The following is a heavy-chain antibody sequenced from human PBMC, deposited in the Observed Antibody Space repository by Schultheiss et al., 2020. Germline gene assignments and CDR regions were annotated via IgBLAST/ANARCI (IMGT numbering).Heavy chain of an antibody. Sequence: GESLKISCKASGYTFTGYYMHWVRQAPGQGLEWMGWINPNSGGTNYAQKFQGWVTMTRDTSISTAYMELSRLRSDDTAVYYCARATNWNPENFDYWGQGTLVTVSS. CDR1: GYTFTGYY. CDR3: ARATNWNPENFDY. V-gene: IGHV1-2*04. J-gene: IGHJ4*02. CDR2: INPNSGGT. D-gene: IGHD1-1*01.